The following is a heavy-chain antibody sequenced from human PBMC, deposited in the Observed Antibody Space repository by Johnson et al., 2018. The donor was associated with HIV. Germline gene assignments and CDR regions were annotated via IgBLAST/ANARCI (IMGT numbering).Heavy chain of an antibody. J-gene: IGHJ3*01. D-gene: IGHD3-22*01. CDR1: GFAFNAYG. CDR2: IRYDGSNK. Sequence: QVRLVESGGGVVQPGGSLTLSCAASGFAFNAYGMHWVRQAPGKGLQWVTFIRYDGSNKYYADSVNGRFTISRDNSKNTLYLQMNSLRAEDTAVYYCAKDVGNYWPNAFDVWGQGTMLTVSS. CDR3: AKDVGNYWPNAFDV. V-gene: IGHV3-30*02.